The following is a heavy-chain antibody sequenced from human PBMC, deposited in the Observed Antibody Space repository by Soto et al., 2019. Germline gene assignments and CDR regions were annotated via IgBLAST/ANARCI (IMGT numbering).Heavy chain of an antibody. CDR1: GFTFSSYA. Sequence: QVQLVESGGGVVQPGRSLRLSCVASGFTFSSYAMHWVRQAPGKGLEWVAVISYDGSNKYYADSVKGRFTISRDNSKNTLYLQMNSLRAEDTAVYYCARELGYCISTSCLAPQLYYYYGMDVWGQGTTVTVSS. V-gene: IGHV3-30-3*01. CDR3: ARELGYCISTSCLAPQLYYYYGMDV. CDR2: ISYDGSNK. J-gene: IGHJ6*02. D-gene: IGHD2-2*01.